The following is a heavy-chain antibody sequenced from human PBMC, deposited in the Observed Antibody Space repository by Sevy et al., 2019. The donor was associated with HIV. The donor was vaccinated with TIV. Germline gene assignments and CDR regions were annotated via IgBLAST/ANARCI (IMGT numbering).Heavy chain of an antibody. V-gene: IGHV4-34*01. CDR3: ARGLSNTTDFDY. Sequence: TETLSLTCAVYGGSFSGYYWSWIRQPPGKGLEWIGEINHSGSTNYNPSLKSRVTISVDTSKNQFFLKLSSVTAADTAVYYCARGLSNTTDFDYWGQGTLVTVSS. J-gene: IGHJ4*02. CDR1: GGSFSGYY. D-gene: IGHD4-17*01. CDR2: INHSGST.